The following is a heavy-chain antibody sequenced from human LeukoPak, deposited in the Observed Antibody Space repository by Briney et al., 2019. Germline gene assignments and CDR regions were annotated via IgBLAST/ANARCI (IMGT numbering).Heavy chain of an antibody. J-gene: IGHJ3*02. V-gene: IGHV1-2*02. Sequence: GASVKVSCKASGYTFTGYFMHWVRQAPGQGLEWMGWINPNSGGTHYTQKFQGRVTMTRNTSISTAYMELSSLRSEDTAVYYCARVPLGLRYFDWLLNAALRNGRKGPPSDAFDIWGQGTVVTVSS. D-gene: IGHD3-9*01. CDR3: ARVPLGLRYFDWLLNAALRNGRKGPPSDAFDI. CDR2: INPNSGGT. CDR1: GYTFTGYF.